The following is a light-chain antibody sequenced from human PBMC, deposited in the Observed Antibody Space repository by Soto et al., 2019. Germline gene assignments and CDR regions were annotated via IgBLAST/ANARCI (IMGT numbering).Light chain of an antibody. J-gene: IGKJ2*01. CDR2: GAS. Sequence: EIVLTQSPVTLSLSPGERATLSCRASQSVNNNYLSWYQQKPGQAPRRLIYGASTRASGIPDRFSGSGSGTDFTLTISRLEPEDFAVYYCQQYGSSPPYTFGQGTKLEIK. V-gene: IGKV3-20*01. CDR3: QQYGSSPPYT. CDR1: QSVNNNY.